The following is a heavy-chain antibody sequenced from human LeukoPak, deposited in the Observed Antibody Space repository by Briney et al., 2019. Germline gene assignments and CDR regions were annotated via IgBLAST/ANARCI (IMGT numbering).Heavy chain of an antibody. D-gene: IGHD3-10*01. V-gene: IGHV4-61*02. Sequence: PSQTLPLTCSVSGVPMSSGSYLWRWLRQPAGKALEWIVRIYTSGSTNYHPSLKSRVTISVDTSKNQFSLKLSSVTAADTAVYYCASSHRGYYGSGSFDSWGEGTLVTVSS. J-gene: IGHJ4*02. CDR3: ASSHRGYYGSGSFDS. CDR1: GVPMSSGSYL. CDR2: IYTSGST.